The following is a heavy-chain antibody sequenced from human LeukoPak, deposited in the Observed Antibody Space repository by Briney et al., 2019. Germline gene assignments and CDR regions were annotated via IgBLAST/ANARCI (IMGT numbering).Heavy chain of an antibody. CDR1: GYTFTSFG. CDR2: INPSGGST. CDR3: ARAYGSGSYGIYYGMDV. J-gene: IGHJ6*04. Sequence: ASVKVSCKAPGYTFTSFGFSWVRQAPGQGLEWMGIINPSGGSTSYAQKFQGRVTMTRDTSTSTVYMELSSLRSEDTAVYYCARAYGSGSYGIYYGMDVWGKGTTVTVSS. V-gene: IGHV1-46*01. D-gene: IGHD3-10*01.